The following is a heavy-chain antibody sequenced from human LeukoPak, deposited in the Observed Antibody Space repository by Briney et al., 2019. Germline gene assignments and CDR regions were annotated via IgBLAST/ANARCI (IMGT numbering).Heavy chain of an antibody. Sequence: SVKVSCKASGGTFSSYAISWVRQAPGQGLEWMGGIIPIFGTANYAQKFQGRVTITADESTSTAYMELSSLRSEDTAVYYCARGSSIVVVITPEYCFDYWGQGTLVTVSS. V-gene: IGHV1-69*13. J-gene: IGHJ4*02. CDR2: IIPIFGTA. CDR1: GGTFSSYA. CDR3: ARGSSIVVVITPEYCFDY. D-gene: IGHD3-22*01.